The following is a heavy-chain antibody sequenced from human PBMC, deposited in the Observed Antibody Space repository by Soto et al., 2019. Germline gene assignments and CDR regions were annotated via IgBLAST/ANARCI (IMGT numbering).Heavy chain of an antibody. CDR1: GFTFSSYS. J-gene: IGHJ4*02. Sequence: GSLRLSCAASGFTFSSYSMNWVRQAPGKGLEWVSSISSSSSYIYYADSVKGRFTISRDNAKNSLYLQMNSLRAEDTAVYYCARDIMVYDSSGYYYMFDYWGQGTLVTVSS. CDR2: ISSSSSYI. V-gene: IGHV3-21*01. CDR3: ARDIMVYDSSGYYYMFDY. D-gene: IGHD3-22*01.